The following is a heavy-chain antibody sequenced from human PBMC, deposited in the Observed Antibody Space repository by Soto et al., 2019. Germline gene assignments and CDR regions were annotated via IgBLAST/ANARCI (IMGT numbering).Heavy chain of an antibody. J-gene: IGHJ6*02. Sequence: QRLSCAASGFKFSSYAMSWVHQAPGKGLEWVAVISYDGNNKYYADSVKGRFTISRDNSKNTLYLQMNSLRAEDTAVYYCARDYYRFNSGYGFSMDVWGQGTTVTVSS. D-gene: IGHD5-12*01. CDR2: ISYDGNNK. V-gene: IGHV3-30*04. CDR3: ARDYYRFNSGYGFSMDV. CDR1: GFKFSSYA.